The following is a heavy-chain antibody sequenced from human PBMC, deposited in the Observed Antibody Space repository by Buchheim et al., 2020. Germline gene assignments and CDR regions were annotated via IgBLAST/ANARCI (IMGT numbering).Heavy chain of an antibody. J-gene: IGHJ4*02. V-gene: IGHV3-33*01. CDR1: GFTFSSYG. CDR2: IWYDGSNK. D-gene: IGHD5-24*01. Sequence: QVQLVESGGGVVQPGRSLRLSCAASGFTFSSYGMHWVRQAPGKGLEWVAVIWYDGSNKYYADSVKGRFTISRDNSKNTLYLQMNSLRAEDTAVYYCARGSSGGYNSNHDYWGQGTL. CDR3: ARGSSGGYNSNHDY.